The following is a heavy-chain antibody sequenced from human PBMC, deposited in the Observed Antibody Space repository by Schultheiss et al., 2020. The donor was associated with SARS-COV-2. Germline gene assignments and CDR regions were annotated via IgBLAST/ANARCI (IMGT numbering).Heavy chain of an antibody. CDR3: ASTGTTFLGISVYYYGMDV. CDR2: IIPILGIA. D-gene: IGHD1-7*01. CDR1: GGTFSSYA. J-gene: IGHJ6*02. Sequence: SVKVSCKASGGTFSSYAISWVRQAPGQGLEWMGRIIPILGIANYAQKFQGRVTITADKSTSTAYMELSSLRSEDTAVYYCASTGTTFLGISVYYYGMDVWGQGTTVTVSS. V-gene: IGHV1-69*04.